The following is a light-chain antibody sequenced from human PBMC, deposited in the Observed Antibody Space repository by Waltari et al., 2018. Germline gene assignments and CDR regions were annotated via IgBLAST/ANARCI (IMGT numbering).Light chain of an antibody. CDR1: QSISRT. CDR3: QHYLRLPVT. CDR2: AAS. V-gene: IGKV3-20*01. Sequence: EIVLTQSPGTLPLSPGERATLSCRASQSISRTVVWYQKKPGQAPRLLIYAASTRATGIPDRFSGSGSGTDFSLTISRLEPEDFAVYYCQHYLRLPVTFGQGTKVEIK. J-gene: IGKJ1*01.